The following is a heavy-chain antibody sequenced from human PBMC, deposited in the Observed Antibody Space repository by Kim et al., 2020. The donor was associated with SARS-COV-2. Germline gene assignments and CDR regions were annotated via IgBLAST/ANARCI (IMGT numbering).Heavy chain of an antibody. Sequence: SQTLSLTCAILGDSVSNKNAAWNWIRQSPSRGLVWLVRTYYASKWFSDYAISVKSRITISSDTSKNHFSLHLNSVTPEDTAVYFCARVSMAGNIDSWGQGTLDTVS. V-gene: IGHV6-1*01. CDR3: ARVSMAGNIDS. CDR2: TYYASKWFS. J-gene: IGHJ4*02. D-gene: IGHD6-19*01. CDR1: GDSVSNKNAA.